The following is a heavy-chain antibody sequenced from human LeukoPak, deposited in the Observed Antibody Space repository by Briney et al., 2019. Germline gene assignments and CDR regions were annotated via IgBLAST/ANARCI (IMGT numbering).Heavy chain of an antibody. J-gene: IGHJ4*02. CDR1: GFTFSSYA. D-gene: IGHD1-1*01. V-gene: IGHV3-23*01. Sequence: GGSLRLSCAASGFTFSSYAMSWVRQAPGKGLEWVSAISGSGGSTYYADSVKGRFTISRDNSKNTLYLQMSSLRAEDTAVYYCVRGGWGTMYDYWGQGTLVTVSS. CDR3: VRGGWGTMYDY. CDR2: ISGSGGST.